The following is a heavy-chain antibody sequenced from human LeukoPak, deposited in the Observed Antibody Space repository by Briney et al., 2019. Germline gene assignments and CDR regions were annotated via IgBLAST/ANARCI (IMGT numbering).Heavy chain of an antibody. CDR3: ARESEMATILVPYYYGMDV. CDR1: GASLSGYY. Sequence: SETLSLTCTVSGASLSGYYWSWIRQPPGKGLEWIGYISYSGSTNYNPSLKSRVTISVDTSKNQFSLKLSSVTAADTAVYYCARESEMATILVPYYYGMDVWGQGTTVTVSS. J-gene: IGHJ6*02. CDR2: ISYSGST. D-gene: IGHD5-24*01. V-gene: IGHV4-59*01.